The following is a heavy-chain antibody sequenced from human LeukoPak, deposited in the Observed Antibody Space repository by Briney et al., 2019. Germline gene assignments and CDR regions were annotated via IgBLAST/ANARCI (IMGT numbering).Heavy chain of an antibody. Sequence: PGGSLRLSCAASGFTFSSYWMHWVRQVPGKGLVWVSRINSDGSSTTYADSVKGRFTISRDNAKNTLYLQMNSLRDEDTAVYYCVRRYCRGGSCYGAFDYSGQGTLVTVSS. CDR1: GFTFSSYW. CDR2: INSDGSST. CDR3: VRRYCRGGSCYGAFDY. J-gene: IGHJ4*02. V-gene: IGHV3-74*01. D-gene: IGHD2-15*01.